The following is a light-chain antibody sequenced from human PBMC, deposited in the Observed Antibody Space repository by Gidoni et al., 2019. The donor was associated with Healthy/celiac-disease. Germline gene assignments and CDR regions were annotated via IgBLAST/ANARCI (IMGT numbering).Light chain of an antibody. CDR1: QSVSGSY. Sequence: EIVSTQSPGTLSLSPGERATLSCRASQSVSGSYLAWYQQKPGQAPRLLIYGASSRAAGIPDRFSGSGSGTDFTLTISRLEPEDVAVYYCQQYGSSQFTFGPGTKVDIK. CDR3: QQYGSSQFT. J-gene: IGKJ3*01. CDR2: GAS. V-gene: IGKV3-20*01.